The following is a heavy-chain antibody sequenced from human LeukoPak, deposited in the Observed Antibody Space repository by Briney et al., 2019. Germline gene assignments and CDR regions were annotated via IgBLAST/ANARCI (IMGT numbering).Heavy chain of an antibody. Sequence: SETLSLTCTVSGGSISSYYWSWIRQPPGKGLEWIGYIYYSGSTDYNPSLKSRVTLSVDTSKNQFSLKLSSVTAADTAVYYCARAGRSGYADYWGQGTLVTVSS. J-gene: IGHJ4*02. V-gene: IGHV4-59*01. D-gene: IGHD3-22*01. CDR1: GGSISSYY. CDR3: ARAGRSGYADY. CDR2: IYYSGST.